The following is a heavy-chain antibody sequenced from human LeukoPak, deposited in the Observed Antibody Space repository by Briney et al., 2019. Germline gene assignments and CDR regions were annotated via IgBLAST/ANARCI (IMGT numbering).Heavy chain of an antibody. V-gene: IGHV4-59*02. Sequence: PSETLSLTCTVSGGSVTSYFWSWIRQPPGKGLEIIGYISYTGSTNYNPSLKSRVTMSVDTSKKQLSLNLSSVTAADTAVYYCARDPLHRDSIKTTFDIWGQGTMVTVSS. CDR2: ISYTGST. D-gene: IGHD5-24*01. CDR3: ARDPLHRDSIKTTFDI. CDR1: GGSVTSYF. J-gene: IGHJ3*02.